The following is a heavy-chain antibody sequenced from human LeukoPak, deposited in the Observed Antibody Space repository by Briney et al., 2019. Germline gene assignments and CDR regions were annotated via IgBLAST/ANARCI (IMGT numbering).Heavy chain of an antibody. D-gene: IGHD6-19*01. V-gene: IGHV3-30*04. CDR2: ISYDGSNK. CDR3: ARDTAGYSSGWDAFDI. Sequence: PGGSLRLSCAASGFTFSSYAMHWVRQAPGKGLEWVAVISYDGSNKYYADSVKGRFTISRDNSKNTLYLQMNSLRAEDTAVYYCARDTAGYSSGWDAFDIWGQGTMVAVSS. CDR1: GFTFSSYA. J-gene: IGHJ3*02.